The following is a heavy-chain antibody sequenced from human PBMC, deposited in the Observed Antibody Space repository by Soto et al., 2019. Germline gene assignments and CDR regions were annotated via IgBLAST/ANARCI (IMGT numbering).Heavy chain of an antibody. J-gene: IGHJ6*02. V-gene: IGHV4-59*01. CDR1: GGSISSYY. Sequence: QVQLQESGLGLVKPSETLSLTCTVSGGSISSYYWSWIRQPPGQGLEWIGYIYYSGSTNYNPSLKSRVTISVDTSKNQFALKLSSVTAADTAVYYCARVRDYYYGMDVWGQGTTVTVSS. CDR2: IYYSGST. CDR3: ARVRDYYYGMDV.